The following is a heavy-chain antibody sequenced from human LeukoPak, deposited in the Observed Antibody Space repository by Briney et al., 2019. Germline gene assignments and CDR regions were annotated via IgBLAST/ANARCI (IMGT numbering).Heavy chain of an antibody. J-gene: IGHJ5*02. Sequence: SETLSLTCTVSGGSISSYYRSWIRQPAGKGLEWIGRIYTSGSTNYNPSLKSRVTMSVDTSKNQVSLKLSSVTAADTAVYYCARAQDIVLMVYAPNWFDPWGQGTLVTVSS. CDR2: IYTSGST. D-gene: IGHD2-8*01. CDR1: GGSISSYY. V-gene: IGHV4-4*07. CDR3: ARAQDIVLMVYAPNWFDP.